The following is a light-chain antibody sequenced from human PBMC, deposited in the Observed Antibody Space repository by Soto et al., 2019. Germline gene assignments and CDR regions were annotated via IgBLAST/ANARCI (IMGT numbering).Light chain of an antibody. V-gene: IGKV3D-11*01. CDR1: QYINTW. CDR2: QAS. J-gene: IGKJ1*01. Sequence: EIVLTQSPAILFSFPRDTVTLSFRASQYINTWLAWYQQRPGQAPKLLIYQASSLAAGIPARFSASGTGTDFTLTISGLQPEDFAIYYCHQHNSYPRTFGQGTKVDIK. CDR3: HQHNSYPRT.